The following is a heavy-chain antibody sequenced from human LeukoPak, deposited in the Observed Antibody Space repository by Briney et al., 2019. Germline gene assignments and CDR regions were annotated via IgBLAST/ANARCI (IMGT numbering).Heavy chain of an antibody. CDR3: ARHTVYGPYYYYGMDV. CDR2: IYYSGST. V-gene: IGHV4-59*08. Sequence: SETLSLTCTVSSGSISSYYWSWIRQPPGKGLEWIGYIYYSGSTNYNPSLKSRVTISVDTSKNQFSLKLSSVTAADTAVYYCARHTVYGPYYYYGMDVWGQGTTVTVSS. CDR1: SGSISSYY. J-gene: IGHJ6*02. D-gene: IGHD3-16*01.